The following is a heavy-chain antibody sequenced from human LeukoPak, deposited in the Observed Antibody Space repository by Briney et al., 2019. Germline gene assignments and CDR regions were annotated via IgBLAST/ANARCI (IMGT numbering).Heavy chain of an antibody. CDR3: ARTHSSGYYLTFDY. CDR2: ISSSSSYI. CDR1: GFTFSSYS. Sequence: GGSLRLSCAASGFTFSSYSMNWVRQAPGKGLEWVSSISSSSSYIYYADSVKGRFTISRDNAKNSLYLQMNSLRAEDTAVYYCARTHSSGYYLTFDYWGQGTLVTVSS. D-gene: IGHD3-22*01. J-gene: IGHJ4*02. V-gene: IGHV3-21*01.